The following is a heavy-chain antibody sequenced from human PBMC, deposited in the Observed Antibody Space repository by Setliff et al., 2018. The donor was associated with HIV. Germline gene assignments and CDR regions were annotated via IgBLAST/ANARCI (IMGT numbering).Heavy chain of an antibody. CDR3: ARGGVYYYYMDV. D-gene: IGHD3-16*01. CDR1: AYAFSTYG. J-gene: IGHJ6*03. Sequence: ASVKVSCKASAYAFSTYGFTWVRQAPGQGLEWMGWISAYDGNRNYAQKLQDRLTLTTDTSTNTAYMELRRLTADDTAVYFCARGGVYYYYMDVWGKGTTVTVSS. CDR2: ISAYDGNR. V-gene: IGHV1-18*01.